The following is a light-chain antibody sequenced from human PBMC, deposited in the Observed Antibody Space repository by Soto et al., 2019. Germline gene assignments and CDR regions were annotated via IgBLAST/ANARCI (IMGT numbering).Light chain of an antibody. CDR3: AAWDDSLSGL. J-gene: IGLJ1*01. CDR1: SSNIGSNY. CDR2: RNN. V-gene: IGLV1-47*01. Sequence: QSALTQRPSASETPGQRVTIYYNKSSSNIGSNYVYWYQQLPGTAPKLLIYRNNQRPSGVPDRFSGSKSGTSASLAISGLRSEDEADYYCAAWDDSLSGLFGTGTKVTVL.